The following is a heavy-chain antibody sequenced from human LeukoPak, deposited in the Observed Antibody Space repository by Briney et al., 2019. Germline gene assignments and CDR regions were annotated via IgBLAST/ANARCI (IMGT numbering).Heavy chain of an antibody. J-gene: IGHJ6*03. V-gene: IGHV4-61*02. CDR3: ARGFTGYYGSGSYAPRYYYYMDV. D-gene: IGHD3-10*01. Sequence: SETLSLTCTVSGGSISSGSYYWSWIRQPPGKGLEWIGRIYTSGSTNYNPSLKSRVTISVDTSKNQFSLKLSSVTAADTAVYYCARGFTGYYGSGSYAPRYYYYMDVWGKGTTVTISS. CDR1: GGSISSGSYY. CDR2: IYTSGST.